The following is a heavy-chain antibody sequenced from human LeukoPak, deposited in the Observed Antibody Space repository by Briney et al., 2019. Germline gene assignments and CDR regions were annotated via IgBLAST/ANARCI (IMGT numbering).Heavy chain of an antibody. CDR2: FDPEDGGI. D-gene: IGHD3-9*01. CDR3: ARVIYDILTGLRFDY. CDR1: GYTLTEVS. Sequence: ASVKVSCKVSGYTLTEVSMHWVRQAPGKGLEWMGGFDPEDGGIIYAQKFQGRVTMTEDTSTDTAYMELSSLRSEDTAVYYCARVIYDILTGLRFDYWGQGTLVTVSS. V-gene: IGHV1-24*01. J-gene: IGHJ4*02.